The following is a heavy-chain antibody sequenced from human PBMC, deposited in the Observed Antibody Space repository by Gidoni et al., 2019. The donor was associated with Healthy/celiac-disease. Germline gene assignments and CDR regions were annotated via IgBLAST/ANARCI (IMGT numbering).Heavy chain of an antibody. CDR2: IYYSGST. J-gene: IGHJ3*02. CDR1: GGSISSGAYY. Sequence: QVQLQESGPGLVKPSQTLSLTCTVSGGSISSGAYYGSWIRQPPGKGLEWIGYIYYSGSTYYNPSLKSRVTISVDTYKNQFSLKLSSVTAADTAVYYCARGEYNWNYGAFDIWGQGTMVTVSS. V-gene: IGHV4-30-4*01. CDR3: ARGEYNWNYGAFDI. D-gene: IGHD1-7*01.